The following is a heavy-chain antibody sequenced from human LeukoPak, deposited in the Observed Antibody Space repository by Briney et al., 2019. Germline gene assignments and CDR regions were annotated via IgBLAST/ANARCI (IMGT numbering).Heavy chain of an antibody. Sequence: ASVKVSCKASGHTFTGYYMHWVRQAPGQGLERMGWINPNSGGTNYAQKFQGRVTMTRDTSISTAYMELSRLRSDDTAVYYCARNYYDSSGYYQNWFDPWGQGTLVTVSS. D-gene: IGHD3-22*01. V-gene: IGHV1-2*02. CDR2: INPNSGGT. J-gene: IGHJ5*02. CDR3: ARNYYDSSGYYQNWFDP. CDR1: GHTFTGYY.